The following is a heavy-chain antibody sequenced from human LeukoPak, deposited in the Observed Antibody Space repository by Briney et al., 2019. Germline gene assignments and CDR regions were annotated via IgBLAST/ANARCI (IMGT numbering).Heavy chain of an antibody. CDR1: GGSFSGYY. V-gene: IGHV4-34*01. Sequence: ASETLSLTCAVYGGSFSGYYWRWIRQPPGKGLEWIGEINHSGSTNYNPSLKSRVAISVDTSKNQFSLKLSSVTAADTAVYYCARVTSDTYYYYGMDVGGRGTTVTVSS. CDR3: ARVTSDTYYYYGMDV. D-gene: IGHD6-6*01. CDR2: INHSGST. J-gene: IGHJ6*02.